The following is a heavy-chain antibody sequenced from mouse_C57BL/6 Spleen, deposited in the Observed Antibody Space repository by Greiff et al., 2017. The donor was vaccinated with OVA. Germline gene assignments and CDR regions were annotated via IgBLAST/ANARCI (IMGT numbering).Heavy chain of an antibody. CDR2: IDPEDGET. J-gene: IGHJ2*01. V-gene: IGHV14-2*01. Sequence: VQLQQSGAELVKPGASVKLSCTASGFNIKDYYMPWVKQRTEQGLEWIGRIDPEDGETKYAPKFQGKATITADTSSNRAYLQLSSLTSEDTAVEYCAAIYEDYGEGKACGDWGKGTTLTVSS. D-gene: IGHD2-4*01. CDR3: AAIYEDYGEGKACGD. CDR1: GFNIKDYY.